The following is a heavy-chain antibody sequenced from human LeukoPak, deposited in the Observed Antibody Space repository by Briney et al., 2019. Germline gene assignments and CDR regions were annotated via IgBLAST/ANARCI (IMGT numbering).Heavy chain of an antibody. V-gene: IGHV3-74*01. D-gene: IGHD3-3*01. J-gene: IGHJ4*02. CDR2: INEDGSIT. CDR3: AKESGFLEWLWPFDY. Sequence: GGSLRLSCAVSGFTFRTYWMHWVRQVPGEGLVWVSRINEDGSITNYADSVKGRFSISRDNAKNTLYLQMNSLRAEDTAVYYCAKESGFLEWLWPFDYWGQGTLVTVSS. CDR1: GFTFRTYW.